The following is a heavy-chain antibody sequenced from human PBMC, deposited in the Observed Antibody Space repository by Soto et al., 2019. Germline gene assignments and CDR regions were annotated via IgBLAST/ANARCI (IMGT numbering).Heavy chain of an antibody. CDR1: GGSISSSNW. J-gene: IGHJ4*02. Sequence: QVQLQESGPGLVKPSGTLSLTCAVSGGSISSSNWWSWVRQPPGKGLEWIGEIYHSGSTNYNPSLKRRLTISVDRSKTQFSLRLSSVPAADTAVYYCASTTSGQLPFDYWGQGTLVTVSS. D-gene: IGHD2-2*01. V-gene: IGHV4-4*02. CDR3: ASTTSGQLPFDY. CDR2: IYHSGST.